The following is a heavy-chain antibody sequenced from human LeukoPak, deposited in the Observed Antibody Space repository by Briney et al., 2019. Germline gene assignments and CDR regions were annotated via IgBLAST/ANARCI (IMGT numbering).Heavy chain of an antibody. CDR3: VRSHHPGGWFDP. J-gene: IGHJ5*02. V-gene: IGHV3-7*01. CDR2: INPDTSEI. CDR1: GFTFSRYS. Sequence: GGSLRLSCAASGFTFSRYSMNWVRQAPGKGLEWVASINPDTSEIHYVDAVRGRFTISRDNAKNSLYLQMSSLTADDTALYYCVRSHHPGGWFDPWGQGTLVTVSS. D-gene: IGHD3-10*01.